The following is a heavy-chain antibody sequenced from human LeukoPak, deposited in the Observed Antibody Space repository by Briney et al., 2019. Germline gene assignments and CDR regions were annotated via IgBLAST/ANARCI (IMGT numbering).Heavy chain of an antibody. CDR1: GYTLTELS. CDR2: FDPEDGET. J-gene: IGHJ4*02. CDR3: ATALRSLPTFDY. V-gene: IGHV1-24*01. Sequence: ASVKVSCKVSGYTLTELSMHWVRQAPGKGLEWMGGFDPEDGETIYAQKFQGRVTMAEDTSTDTAYMELSSLRSEDTAVYYCATALRSLPTFDYWGQGTLVTVSS. D-gene: IGHD4-11*01.